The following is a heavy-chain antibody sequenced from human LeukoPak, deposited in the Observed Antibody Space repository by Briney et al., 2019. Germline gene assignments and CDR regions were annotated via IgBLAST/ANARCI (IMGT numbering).Heavy chain of an antibody. Sequence: GGSLRLSCAASGFTFSSYGMHWVRQAPGKGLEWVAVISYGGSNKYYADSVKGRFTISRDNSKNTLYLQMNSLRAEDTAVYYCAKGVYYYGSGSDYWGQGTLVTVSS. V-gene: IGHV3-30*18. CDR3: AKGVYYYGSGSDY. J-gene: IGHJ4*02. CDR2: ISYGGSNK. D-gene: IGHD3-10*01. CDR1: GFTFSSYG.